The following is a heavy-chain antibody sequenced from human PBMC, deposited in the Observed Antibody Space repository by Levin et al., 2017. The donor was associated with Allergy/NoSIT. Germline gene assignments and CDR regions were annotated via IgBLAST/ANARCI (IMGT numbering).Heavy chain of an antibody. Sequence: GESLKISCAASGFTFSSYDMHWVRQAPGKGLEWVAVISYDGSNNYYAVSVKGRFTISRDNSKNTLYLHVNSLRAEDTAVYYCAKDRGYYGSGSSDYWGPGTLVTVSS. CDR2: ISYDGSNN. V-gene: IGHV3-30*18. D-gene: IGHD3-10*01. J-gene: IGHJ4*02. CDR1: GFTFSSYD. CDR3: AKDRGYYGSGSSDY.